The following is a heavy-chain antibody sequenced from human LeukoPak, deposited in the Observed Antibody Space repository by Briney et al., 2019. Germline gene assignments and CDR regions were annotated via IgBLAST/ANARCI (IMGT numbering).Heavy chain of an antibody. D-gene: IGHD3-10*01. CDR1: GFTFSNYV. CDR2: ISGSGGST. J-gene: IGHJ4*02. V-gene: IGHV3-23*01. CDR3: ASPVVRGVIEYFDY. Sequence: GGSLRLSCAASGFTFSNYVMNWVRQAPGKGLEWVSAISGSGGSTYYADSVKGRFTISRDNSKNTLYLQMNSLRAEDTAVYYCASPVVRGVIEYFDYWGQGTLVTVSS.